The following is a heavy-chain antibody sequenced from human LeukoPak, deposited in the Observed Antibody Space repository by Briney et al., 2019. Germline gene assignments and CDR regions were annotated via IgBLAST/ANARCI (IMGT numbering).Heavy chain of an antibody. CDR2: ISTSSAYI. V-gene: IGHV3-21*01. J-gene: IGHJ4*02. CDR1: GFSFSSYS. Sequence: GGSLRLSCAASGFSFSSYSMNWVRQAPGKGLEWVSYISTSSAYIHYADSVKGRFTISRDNARNSLYLQMNSLRAEDTAVYYCARDPPSRLYCTNGVCGLHWGRGTLVTVSS. CDR3: ARDPPSRLYCTNGVCGLH. D-gene: IGHD2-8*01.